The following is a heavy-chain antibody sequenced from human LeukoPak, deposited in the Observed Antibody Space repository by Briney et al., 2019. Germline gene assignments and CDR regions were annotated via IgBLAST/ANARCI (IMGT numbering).Heavy chain of an antibody. CDR3: ARDGIATWNYYYYMDV. J-gene: IGHJ6*03. CDR1: GYTVNTFG. D-gene: IGHD2-21*01. V-gene: IGHV7-4-1*02. Sequence: ASVEVSCKASGYTVNTFGLNWVRQAPGQGLEWMGWINPNTGKPTYAQGFTGRFVFSVDKSANTAYLQISSLKTEDSAIYYCARDGIATWNYYYYMDVWGKGTTVTV. CDR2: INPNTGKP.